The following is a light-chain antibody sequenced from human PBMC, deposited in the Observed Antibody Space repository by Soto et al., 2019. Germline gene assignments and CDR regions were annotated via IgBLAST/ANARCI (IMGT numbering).Light chain of an antibody. V-gene: IGKV3-20*01. CDR2: GAS. J-gene: IGKJ2*01. Sequence: EIVLTQSPGTLSLSPGERATLSCRASQSVSSSYLAWYQQKPGQAPRLLIYGASSRATGIPDRFSGSGSGTDFTLTLSRMEAEDFAVYYCQQYGSSPPYTFGQGTKLEIK. CDR1: QSVSSSY. CDR3: QQYGSSPPYT.